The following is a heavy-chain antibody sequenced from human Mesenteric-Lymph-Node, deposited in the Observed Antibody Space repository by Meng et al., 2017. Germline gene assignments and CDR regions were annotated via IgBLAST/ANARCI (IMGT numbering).Heavy chain of an antibody. CDR1: GFMLSNFW. CDR2: ISGSGGST. CDR3: AKGTIAVAGFSYFDS. V-gene: IGHV3-23*01. Sequence: GESLKISCAASGFMLSNFWMSWVRQAPGKGLEWVSAISGSGGSTYYADSVKGRFTISRDNAKNSLYLQMNSLRAEDMAFYYCAKGTIAVAGFSYFDSWGQGTLVTVSS. D-gene: IGHD6-19*01. J-gene: IGHJ4*02.